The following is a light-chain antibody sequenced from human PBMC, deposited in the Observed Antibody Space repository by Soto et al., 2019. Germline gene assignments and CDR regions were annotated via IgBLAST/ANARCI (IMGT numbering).Light chain of an antibody. CDR1: TGAVTSGHY. CDR3: LLSYNGARV. CDR2: DTN. V-gene: IGLV7-46*01. Sequence: QAVVTQEPSLTVSPGGTVTLTCGFSTGAVTSGHYPYWFQQKPGQAPRTLIYDTNNKHSWTPARFSGSLLGGKAALTLSGAQPEDEAEYYCLLSYNGARVFGGGTKLTVL. J-gene: IGLJ2*01.